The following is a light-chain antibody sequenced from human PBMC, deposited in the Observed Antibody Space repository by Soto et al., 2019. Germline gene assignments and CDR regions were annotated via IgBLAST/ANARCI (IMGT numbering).Light chain of an antibody. V-gene: IGKV3D-15*01. CDR3: QQYNNWPQT. Sequence: EVVLTQSPGTLSLSPGERATLSCRASQSVSGSDLAWYQQKPGQAPRLLIYDASNRATGIPARFSGSGSGTEFTLTISSLQSEDFAEYHCQQYNNWPQTFGQGTKVDI. J-gene: IGKJ1*01. CDR2: DAS. CDR1: QSVSGSD.